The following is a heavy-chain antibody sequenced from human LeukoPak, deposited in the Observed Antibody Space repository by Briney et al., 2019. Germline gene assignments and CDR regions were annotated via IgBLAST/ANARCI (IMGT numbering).Heavy chain of an antibody. V-gene: IGHV4-4*02. CDR3: ARAMTYDSTGYYFDY. J-gene: IGHJ4*02. CDR1: GGSISSSNW. Sequence: SGTLSLTCAVSGGSISSSNWWSWVRQPPGKRLEWIGEIYHSGSTNYNPSLKSRVTISVDKSKNQFSLKLSSVTAADTAVYYCARAMTYDSTGYYFDYWGQGTLVTVPS. D-gene: IGHD3-22*01. CDR2: IYHSGST.